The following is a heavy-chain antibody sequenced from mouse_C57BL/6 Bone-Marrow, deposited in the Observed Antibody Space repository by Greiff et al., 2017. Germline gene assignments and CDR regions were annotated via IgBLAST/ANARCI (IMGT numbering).Heavy chain of an antibody. Sequence: EVMLVESGGDLVKPGGSLKLSCAASGFTFSSYGMSWVRQTPDKRLEWVATISSGGSYTYYPDSVKGRFTISRDNAKNTLYLQMSSLKSEDTAMYYCANSNYGYWGQGTTLTVS. CDR3: ANSNYGY. J-gene: IGHJ2*01. D-gene: IGHD2-5*01. CDR2: ISSGGSYT. V-gene: IGHV5-6*01. CDR1: GFTFSSYG.